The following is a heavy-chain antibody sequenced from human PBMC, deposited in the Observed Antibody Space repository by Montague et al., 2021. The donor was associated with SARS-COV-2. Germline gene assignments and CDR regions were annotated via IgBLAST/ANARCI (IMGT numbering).Heavy chain of an antibody. CDR1: GFTFDDYA. Sequence: RSLSLAASGFTFDDYAMHWVRQAPGKGLEWVSGISWNSGSIGYADSVKGRFTISRDNAKNSLYLQMNSLRAEDTALYYCAKDMGPYGSGPYGMDVWGQGTTVTVSS. V-gene: IGHV3-9*01. J-gene: IGHJ6*02. CDR2: ISWNSGSI. CDR3: AKDMGPYGSGPYGMDV. D-gene: IGHD3-10*01.